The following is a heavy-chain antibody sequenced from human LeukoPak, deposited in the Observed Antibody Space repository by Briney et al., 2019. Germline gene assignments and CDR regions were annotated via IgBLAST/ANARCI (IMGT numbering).Heavy chain of an antibody. CDR1: GFTFSSYA. CDR3: AKVSAMVFTFDY. D-gene: IGHD5-18*01. J-gene: IGHJ4*02. V-gene: IGHV3-23*01. Sequence: GGSLRLSCAASGFTFSSYAMSWVRQATGKGLECVSAISGSGGSTYYADSVKGRFTISRDNSKNTLYLQMNSLRAEDTAVYYCAKVSAMVFTFDYWGQGTLVTVSS. CDR2: ISGSGGST.